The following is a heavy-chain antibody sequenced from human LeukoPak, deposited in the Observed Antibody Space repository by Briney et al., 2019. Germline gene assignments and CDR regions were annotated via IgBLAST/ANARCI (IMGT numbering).Heavy chain of an antibody. CDR3: ATRGSGGWNFDY. CDR1: GGSISSSSYY. V-gene: IGHV4-39*01. J-gene: IGHJ4*02. Sequence: SETLSLTCTVSGGSISSSSYYWGWIRQPPGKGLEWIGSIYYSGSAYYNPSLKSRVTISVDTSKNQFSLYLSSVTAADTAVYYCATRGSGGWNFDYWGRGTLVTVSS. CDR2: IYYSGSA. D-gene: IGHD2-15*01.